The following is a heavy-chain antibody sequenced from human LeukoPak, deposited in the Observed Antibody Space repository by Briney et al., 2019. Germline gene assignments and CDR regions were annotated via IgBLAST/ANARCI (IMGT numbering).Heavy chain of an antibody. Sequence: ASVTVSCTASGYTFTSYGISWVRQAPGQGLEGVGWISAYNGNTNYAQKVQGRVTMTTDTSTSTAYMELRSLRSDDTAVYYCATRGGGNGYWGQGTLVTVSS. V-gene: IGHV1-18*01. CDR2: ISAYNGNT. CDR1: GYTFTSYG. CDR3: ATRGGGNGY. D-gene: IGHD4-23*01. J-gene: IGHJ4*02.